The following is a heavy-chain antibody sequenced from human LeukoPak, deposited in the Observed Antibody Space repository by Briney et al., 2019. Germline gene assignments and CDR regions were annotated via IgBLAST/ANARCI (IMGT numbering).Heavy chain of an antibody. CDR3: ARDRVRGNSNPFFDY. J-gene: IGHJ4*02. CDR2: IYYSGST. V-gene: IGHV4-30-4*02. CDR1: GGSISSGDYY. D-gene: IGHD4-11*01. Sequence: SETLSLTCTVSGGSISSGDYYWSWIRQPPGKGLEWIGYIYYSGSTYYNPSLKSRVTISVDTSKNQFSLKLSSVTAADTAVYYCARDRVRGNSNPFFDYWGQGTLVTVSS.